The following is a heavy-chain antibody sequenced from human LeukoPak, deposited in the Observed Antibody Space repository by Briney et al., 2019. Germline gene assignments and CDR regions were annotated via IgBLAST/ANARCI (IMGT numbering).Heavy chain of an antibody. Sequence: PSETLSLTCTVSGGSISSYYWSWIRQPPGKGLEWIGYIYYSGSTNYNPSLKSRVTISVDTSKNQFSLKLSSVTAADTAVYYCAREELRGVIFDYWGQGTLVTVSS. CDR1: GGSISSYY. J-gene: IGHJ4*02. D-gene: IGHD3-10*01. CDR3: AREELRGVIFDY. V-gene: IGHV4-59*12. CDR2: IYYSGST.